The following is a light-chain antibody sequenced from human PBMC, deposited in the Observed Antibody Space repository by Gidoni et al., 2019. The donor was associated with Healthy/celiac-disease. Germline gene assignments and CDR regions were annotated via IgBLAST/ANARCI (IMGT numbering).Light chain of an antibody. CDR3: QQYDNLPS. V-gene: IGKV1-33*01. J-gene: IGKJ4*01. CDR2: DAS. CDR1: QDISNY. Sequence: DIQMTQSPSSLSASVGDRVTITCQARQDISNYLNLYQQKPGKAPKLLIYDASNLETGVPSRFSGSGSGTDFTFTISSLQPEDIATYYCQQYDNLPSFGGGTKVEIK.